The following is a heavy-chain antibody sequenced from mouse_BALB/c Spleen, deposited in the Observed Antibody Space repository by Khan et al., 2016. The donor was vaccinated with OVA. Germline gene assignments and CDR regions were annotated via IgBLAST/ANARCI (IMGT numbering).Heavy chain of an antibody. CDR1: GYTFTSYW. V-gene: IGHV1-7*01. Sequence: VQLQESGADLAKPGASVKMSCTASGYTFTSYWIHWIKQRPGQGLEWIGYINPTSGYTDYNKNFKDKATLTADESSSTAYMQLNSLTSADSAVYYCARDRIDYWGQGTALTVSS. CDR2: INPTSGYT. CDR3: ARDRIDY. J-gene: IGHJ2*01.